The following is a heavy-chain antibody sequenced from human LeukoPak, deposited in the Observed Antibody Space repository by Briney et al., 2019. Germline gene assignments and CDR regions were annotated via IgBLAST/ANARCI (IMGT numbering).Heavy chain of an antibody. V-gene: IGHV1-2*02. CDR3: ARAAHTYYYDSSGYY. CDR1: GYTFTGYY. D-gene: IGHD3-22*01. J-gene: IGHJ4*02. Sequence: ASVKVSCKASGYTFTGYYMHWVRQAPGQGLEWRGWINPNSGGTNYAQKFQGRVTMTRDTSISTAYMELSRLRSDDTAVYYCARAAHTYYYDSSGYYWGQGTLVTVSS. CDR2: INPNSGGT.